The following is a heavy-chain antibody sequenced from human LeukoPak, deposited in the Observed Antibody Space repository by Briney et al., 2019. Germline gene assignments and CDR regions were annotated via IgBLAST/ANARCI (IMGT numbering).Heavy chain of an antibody. J-gene: IGHJ5*02. CDR1: GYTFTSYA. D-gene: IGHD6-13*01. CDR3: ARAGSSSWRSWFDP. V-gene: IGHV1-3*01. CDR2: INAGNGNT. Sequence: ASVKVSCKASGYTFTSYAMHWVRQAPGQRLEWMGWINAGNGNTKYSQKFQGRVTITRDTSASTAYMELSSLRSEDTAVSYCARAGSSSWRSWFDPWGQGTLVTVSS.